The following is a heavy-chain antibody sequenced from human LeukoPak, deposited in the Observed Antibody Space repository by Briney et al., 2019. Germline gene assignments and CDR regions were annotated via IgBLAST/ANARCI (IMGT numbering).Heavy chain of an antibody. J-gene: IGHJ6*03. Sequence: GESLKISCKGSGYSFTNYWIGWVRQMPGKGLEWMGIIYPGDSDTRYSPSFRGQVTISADKSISSAYLQWSSLKASDTAMYYCAGRGTSSSFDYYYYMDVWGKGTTVTVSS. D-gene: IGHD6-6*01. CDR1: GYSFTNYW. CDR2: IYPGDSDT. V-gene: IGHV5-51*01. CDR3: AGRGTSSSFDYYYYMDV.